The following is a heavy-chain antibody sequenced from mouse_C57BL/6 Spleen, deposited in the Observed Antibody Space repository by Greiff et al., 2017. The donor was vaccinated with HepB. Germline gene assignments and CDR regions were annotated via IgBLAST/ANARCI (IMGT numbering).Heavy chain of an antibody. CDR1: GYTFTSYW. CDR2: IYPGNSDT. CDR3: TRACYSKCGFFDY. D-gene: IGHD2-5*01. J-gene: IGHJ2*01. V-gene: IGHV1-5*01. Sequence: VQLQQSGTVLARPGASVKMSCKTSGYTFTSYWMHWVKQRPGQGLEWIGAIYPGNSDTSYNQKFKGKAKLTAVTSASTAYMELSNLTNEDSAVYYCTRACYSKCGFFDYGGQGTTLTVSS.